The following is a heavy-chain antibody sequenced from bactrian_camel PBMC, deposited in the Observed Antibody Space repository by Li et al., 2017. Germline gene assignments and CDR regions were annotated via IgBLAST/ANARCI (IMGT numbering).Heavy chain of an antibody. J-gene: IGHJ4*01. V-gene: IGHV3S53*01. Sequence: HVQLVESGGGSVQAGESLTLSCVAAEYSGYTYRDYCMGWFRQAPGKEREGVASTDSAGTTSYADSVKDRFTISQDSARNTVYLQMNSLKIEDTAVYYCALGSSRQATMTARGKGTQVTVS. D-gene: IGHD3*01. CDR2: TDSAGTT. CDR1: GYTYRDYC.